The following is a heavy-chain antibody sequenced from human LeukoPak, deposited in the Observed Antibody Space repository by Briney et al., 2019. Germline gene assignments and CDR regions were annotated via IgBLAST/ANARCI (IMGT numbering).Heavy chain of an antibody. V-gene: IGHV4-59*01. D-gene: IGHD1-26*01. CDR3: ARLLIVGATLGYYYYGMDV. CDR2: IYYSGST. CDR1: GGSISSYY. Sequence: SETLSLTCTVSGGSISSYYWSWIRQPPGEGLEWIGYIYYSGSTNYNPSLKSRVTISVDTSKNQFSLKLSSVTAADTAVYYCARLLIVGATLGYYYYGMDVWGQGTTVTVSS. J-gene: IGHJ6*02.